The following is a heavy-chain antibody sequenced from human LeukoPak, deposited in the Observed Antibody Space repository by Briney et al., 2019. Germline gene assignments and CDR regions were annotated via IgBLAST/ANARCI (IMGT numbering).Heavy chain of an antibody. J-gene: IGHJ3*02. CDR3: ARVGGGAAAVVFDI. Sequence: ASVKVFCKASGYTFSDHYVHWVRQAPGQGLEWLGWIKPDSGGTNYAQKFQGRVTMTRDTSISTAFMELSRLTSDDTAVYYCARVGGGAAAVVFDIWGQGTMVTVSS. CDR1: GYTFSDHY. V-gene: IGHV1-2*02. CDR2: IKPDSGGT. D-gene: IGHD6-13*01.